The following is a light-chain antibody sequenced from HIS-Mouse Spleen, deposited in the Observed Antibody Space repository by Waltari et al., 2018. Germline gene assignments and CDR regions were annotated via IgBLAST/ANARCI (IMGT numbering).Light chain of an antibody. J-gene: IGLJ2*01. CDR2: GYN. Sequence: NFMLTQPHSVSESPGKTVTISCTGSSGSIASNYVQWYQQRPGRAPTTGIYGYNQRSSGVPDRFSGSLDSSSHSASLTISGLETEDEADYYCQSYDSSNVVFGGGTKLTVL. CDR3: QSYDSSNVV. CDR1: SGSIASNY. V-gene: IGLV6-57*02.